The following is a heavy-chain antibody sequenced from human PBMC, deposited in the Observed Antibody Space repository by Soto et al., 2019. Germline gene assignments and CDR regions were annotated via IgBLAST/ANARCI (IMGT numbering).Heavy chain of an antibody. CDR1: GGSISSYY. CDR3: ARVWGGALDF. Sequence: QVQLQESGPGLVKPSETLSLTCTVSGGSISSYYWSWIRQPPGKGLEWIGYTYYSGSTNYNPSLQIRVTIAVDTPRNQFSLKLSSVTAAYTAVYYCARVWGGALDFWGQGTMVTVSS. J-gene: IGHJ3*01. CDR2: TYYSGST. D-gene: IGHD3-10*01. V-gene: IGHV4-59*01.